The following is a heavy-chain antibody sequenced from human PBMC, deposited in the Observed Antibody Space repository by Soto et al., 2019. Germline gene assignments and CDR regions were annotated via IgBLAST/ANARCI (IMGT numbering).Heavy chain of an antibody. CDR3: AREAGSYDYVWGRSDRGFDP. V-gene: IGHV4-39*07. CDR1: GGSISSSSYY. D-gene: IGHD3-16*01. Sequence: SETLSLTCTVSGGSISSSSYYWGWIRQPPGKGLEWIGSIYYSGYTYYNPSLKSRVTISVDRSKNQFSLKLSSVTAADTAVYYCAREAGSYDYVWGRSDRGFDPWGQGTLVTVSS. CDR2: IYYSGYT. J-gene: IGHJ5*02.